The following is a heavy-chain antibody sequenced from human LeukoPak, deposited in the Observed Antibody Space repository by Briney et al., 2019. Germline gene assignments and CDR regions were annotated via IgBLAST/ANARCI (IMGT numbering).Heavy chain of an antibody. CDR1: GDSVSSNSAA. Sequence: SQTISPTCAIYGDSVSSNSAAWNWIRQSPSSGLDWLGRTYYRHKWYNDYTVSVKSRITINPDTSKNQVSLQLNSVTPEDTAVYYCARDGYSSSWYQVDPNWFDPWGQGTLVTVSS. CDR3: ARDGYSSSWYQVDPNWFDP. J-gene: IGHJ5*02. V-gene: IGHV6-1*01. D-gene: IGHD6-13*01. CDR2: TYYRHKWYN.